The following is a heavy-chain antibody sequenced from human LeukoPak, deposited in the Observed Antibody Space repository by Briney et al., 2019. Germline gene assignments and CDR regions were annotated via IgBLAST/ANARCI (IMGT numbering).Heavy chain of an antibody. Sequence: SETLSLTCTVSGGSVSSSTYYWGWIRQPPGKGLEWIGSMYYTGSTYYNPSLQSRVTISVDTSKNQFSLRLTSVTASDTAVYYCARQGGLWLRAPFDYWGQGTLVTVSS. D-gene: IGHD5-18*01. CDR2: MYYTGST. CDR1: GGSVSSSTYY. J-gene: IGHJ4*02. V-gene: IGHV4-39*01. CDR3: ARQGGLWLRAPFDY.